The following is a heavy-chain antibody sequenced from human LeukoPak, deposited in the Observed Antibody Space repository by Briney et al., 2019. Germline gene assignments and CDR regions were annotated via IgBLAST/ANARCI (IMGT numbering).Heavy chain of an antibody. CDR2: IYSCGST. V-gene: IGHV3-53*01. CDR3: ARDGYSGYHWLN. Sequence: GGSLRLSCAASGFTVSTDYMSWVRQAPGKGLEWVSLIYSCGSTYYADSVRGRFTISRDSSENTLHLQMSNLTAEDTAVYYCARDGYSGYHWLNWGQGTLVTVSS. CDR1: GFTVSTDY. D-gene: IGHD5-12*01. J-gene: IGHJ4*02.